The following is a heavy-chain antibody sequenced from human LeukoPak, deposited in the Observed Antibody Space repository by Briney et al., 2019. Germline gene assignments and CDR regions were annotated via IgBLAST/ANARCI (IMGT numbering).Heavy chain of an antibody. CDR3: ARERKQGYCSSTSCYPTGYYYYGMDV. D-gene: IGHD2-2*01. V-gene: IGHV1-18*01. CDR1: GYTFTSYG. CDR2: ISAYNGNT. Sequence: ASVKVSCKASGYTFTSYGICWVRQAPGQGLEWMGWISAYNGNTNYAQKLQGRVTMTTDTSTSTAYMELRSLRSDDTAVYYCARERKQGYCSSTSCYPTGYYYYGMDVWGQGTTVTVSS. J-gene: IGHJ6*02.